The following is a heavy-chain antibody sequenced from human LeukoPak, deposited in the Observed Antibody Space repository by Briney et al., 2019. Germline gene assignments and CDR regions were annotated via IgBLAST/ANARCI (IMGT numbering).Heavy chain of an antibody. J-gene: IGHJ4*02. CDR3: AKVYCRSTSCPFDY. D-gene: IGHD2-2*01. CDR2: INRGGST. V-gene: IGHV3-66*01. CDR1: GFTVSSNY. Sequence: GGSLTLSCTASGFTVSSNYMRWVRQAPGKGLEWVSLINRGGSTHYADSVKGRFTISRDNSKNTLYLQRSSLRAEDTAVYYCAKVYCRSTSCPFDYWGQGTLVTVSS.